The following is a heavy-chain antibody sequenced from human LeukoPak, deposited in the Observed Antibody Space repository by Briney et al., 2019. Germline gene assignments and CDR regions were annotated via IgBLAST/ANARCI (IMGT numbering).Heavy chain of an antibody. Sequence: GGSLRLSCAASGFTFSSYGMHWVRQAPGKGLEWVAVISYDGSNKYYADSVKGRFTISRDNSKNTLYLQMNSLRAEDTAVYYCAKVFLASSSSWFAFDYWGQGTLVTVSS. D-gene: IGHD6-13*01. CDR1: GFTFSSYG. CDR3: AKVFLASSSSWFAFDY. V-gene: IGHV3-30*18. J-gene: IGHJ4*02. CDR2: ISYDGSNK.